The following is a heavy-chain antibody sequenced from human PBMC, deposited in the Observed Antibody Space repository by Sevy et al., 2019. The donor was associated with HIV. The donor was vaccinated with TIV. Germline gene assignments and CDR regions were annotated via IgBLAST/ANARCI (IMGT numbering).Heavy chain of an antibody. CDR2: IYPGDSDT. CDR3: VRRLGVATLYFDY. D-gene: IGHD5-12*01. Sequence: GESLKISCKGSGYTFTNYWIGWVRQMPGKGLEWMGIIYPGDSDTRYSPSFQGQVTISADKCISTAYLQWSSLKASDTAIYYCVRRLGVATLYFDYWGQGILVTVSS. CDR1: GYTFTNYW. J-gene: IGHJ4*02. V-gene: IGHV5-51*01.